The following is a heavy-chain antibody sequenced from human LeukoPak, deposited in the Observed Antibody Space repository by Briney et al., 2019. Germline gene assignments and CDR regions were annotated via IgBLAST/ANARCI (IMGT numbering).Heavy chain of an antibody. V-gene: IGHV1-69*05. J-gene: IGHJ4*02. D-gene: IGHD2-8*02. Sequence: ASVKVSCKASGGTFSSYAISWVRQAAGQGLEWMGGIIPIFGTANYAQKFQGRVTITTDESTSTAYMELSSLRAEDTALYYCARMVRGWWYFDYWGQGTLVTVSS. CDR1: GGTFSSYA. CDR2: IIPIFGTA. CDR3: ARMVRGWWYFDY.